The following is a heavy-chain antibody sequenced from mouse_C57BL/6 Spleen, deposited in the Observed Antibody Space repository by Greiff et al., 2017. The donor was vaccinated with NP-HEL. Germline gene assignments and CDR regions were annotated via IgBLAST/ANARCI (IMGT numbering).Heavy chain of an antibody. CDR2: IYPGDGDT. CDR1: GYAFSSSW. Sequence: VQLQQSGPELVKPGASVKISCKASGYAFSSSWMNWVKQRPGKGHEWIGGIYPGDGDTNYNGKFKGKATLTADKSSSTSYMQLSSLTSEDSAVYFCATDGYFPDAMDYWGQGGSVAVSS. J-gene: IGHJ4*01. CDR3: ATDGYFPDAMDY. D-gene: IGHD2-3*01. V-gene: IGHV1-82*01.